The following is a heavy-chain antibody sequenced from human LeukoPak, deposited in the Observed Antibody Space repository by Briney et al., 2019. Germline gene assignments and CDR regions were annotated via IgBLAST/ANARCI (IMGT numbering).Heavy chain of an antibody. V-gene: IGHV3-33*01. CDR1: GFTFSSYG. CDR2: IWYDGSNK. CDR3: ARDKAGDHDY. J-gene: IGHJ4*02. D-gene: IGHD7-27*01. Sequence: GGSLRLSCAASGFTFSSYGMHWVREAPGKGLEWVAVIWYDGSNKYYADSVKGRFTISRDNSKNTLDLQMTSLRDEDTAVYYCARDKAGDHDYWGQGTLVTVSS.